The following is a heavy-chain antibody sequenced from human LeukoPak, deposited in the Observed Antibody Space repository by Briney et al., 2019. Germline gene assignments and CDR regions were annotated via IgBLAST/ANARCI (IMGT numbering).Heavy chain of an antibody. V-gene: IGHV1-18*01. J-gene: IGHJ4*02. CDR3: ARDDSSSPGCNY. CDR1: GYTFTSYG. CDR2: ISAYNGNT. Sequence: ASVKVSCTASGYTFTSYGISWVRQAPGQGLEWMGWISAYNGNTNYAQKLQGRVTMTTDTSTSTAYMELSSLRSEDTAVYYCARDDSSSPGCNYWGQGTLVTVSS. D-gene: IGHD6-6*01.